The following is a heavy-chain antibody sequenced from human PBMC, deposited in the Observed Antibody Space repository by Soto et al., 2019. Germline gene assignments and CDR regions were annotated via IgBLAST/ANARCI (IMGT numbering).Heavy chain of an antibody. J-gene: IGHJ4*02. CDR1: AGTFSNFA. D-gene: IGHD3-16*01. CDR3: ARGGAGVAFDS. Sequence: QVQVVQSGAEVKKPGSSVKVSCQTPAGTFSNFAINWVRQAPGQGLEWMGEIIPFFNKANYARNFQGRVTITAEKSSGTAYMELRSLRSDDTAMFYCARGGAGVAFDSWGQGTLVTVSS. CDR2: IIPFFNKA. V-gene: IGHV1-69*06.